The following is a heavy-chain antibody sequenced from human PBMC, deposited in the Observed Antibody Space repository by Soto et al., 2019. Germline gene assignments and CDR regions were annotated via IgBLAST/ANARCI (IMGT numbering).Heavy chain of an antibody. D-gene: IGHD6-6*01. CDR2: INPSGGST. CDR3: ARGPEQLEDNWFDP. Sequence: ASVKVSCKASGYTFTIYYMHCVLQSAGQGLDWMGIINPSGGSTSYAQKFQGRVTMTRDTSTSTVYMELSSLRSEDTAVYYCARGPEQLEDNWFDPWGQGTLVTVSS. V-gene: IGHV1-46*01. J-gene: IGHJ5*02. CDR1: GYTFTIYY.